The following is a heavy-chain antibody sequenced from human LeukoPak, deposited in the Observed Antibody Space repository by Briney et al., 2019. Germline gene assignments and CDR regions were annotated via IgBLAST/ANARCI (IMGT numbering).Heavy chain of an antibody. J-gene: IGHJ4*02. V-gene: IGHV3-48*03. CDR1: GFTFSSFE. Sequence: GGSLKLSCAASGFTFSSFEMNWVRQAPGKGLEWVSYIGSSGSIIYYAHSVKGRFTISRDNSKNTLYLQMNSLRAEDTAVYYCAKFLGYCSGGSCYSPFDYWGQGTLVTVSS. CDR2: IGSSGSII. CDR3: AKFLGYCSGGSCYSPFDY. D-gene: IGHD2-15*01.